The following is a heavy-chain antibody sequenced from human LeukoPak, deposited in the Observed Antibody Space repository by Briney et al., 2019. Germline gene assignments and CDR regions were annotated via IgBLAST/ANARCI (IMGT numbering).Heavy chain of an antibody. V-gene: IGHV3-53*01. D-gene: IGHD4-23*01. CDR3: AREAIAGGNPFFDY. CDR1: GFTVSSNY. CDR2: IYSGGST. Sequence: PGGSLRLSCAASGFTVSSNYMSWVRQAPGKGLEWVSVIYSGGSTYYADSVKGRFTISRDNSKNTLYLQMNSLRAEDTAVYYCAREAIAGGNPFFDYWGQGTLVTVSS. J-gene: IGHJ4*02.